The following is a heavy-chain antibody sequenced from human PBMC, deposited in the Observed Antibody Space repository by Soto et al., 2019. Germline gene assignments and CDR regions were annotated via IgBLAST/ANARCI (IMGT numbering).Heavy chain of an antibody. Sequence: QVQLVQSGPEVKNPVASVKVSCKASGYTLTGYGITWARQAPGQGLEWLGWISSYKSNTHYAQKFRGRVTMTTATSTSTPYTELRGLRSDATAVYYCASDQDWDDAFELLGNGTIVAVS. J-gene: IGHJ3*01. CDR1: GYTLTGYG. V-gene: IGHV1-18*01. CDR3: ASDQDWDDAFEL. CDR2: ISSYKSNT. D-gene: IGHD1-26*01.